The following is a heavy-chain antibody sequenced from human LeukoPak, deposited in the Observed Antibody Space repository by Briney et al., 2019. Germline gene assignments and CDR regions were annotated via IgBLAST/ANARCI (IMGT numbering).Heavy chain of an antibody. V-gene: IGHV3-74*01. J-gene: IGHJ4*02. D-gene: IGHD3-22*01. CDR1: EFTFSSYW. CDR3: AKDSRAHGSSGYYFDY. Sequence: GGSLRLSCAASEFTFSSYWLHWVRQAPGKGLVWVSRINGDGSFTTYADSVNDRLTISRYNNKNSLYLQMNSLRAEDTALYYCAKDSRAHGSSGYYFDYWGQGTLVTVSS. CDR2: INGDGSFT.